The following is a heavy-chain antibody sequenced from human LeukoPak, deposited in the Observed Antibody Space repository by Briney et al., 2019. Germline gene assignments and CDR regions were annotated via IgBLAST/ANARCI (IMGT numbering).Heavy chain of an antibody. J-gene: IGHJ5*02. CDR3: AKVGGSTRLPRGWFDP. CDR1: GFTFSSYA. CDR2: ISSSGGST. Sequence: PGGSLRLSCAASGFTFSSYAMTWVRQAPGKGLEWVSAISSSGGSTYYADSVKGRFTISRDNSKNTLYLQMNSLRAEDTAVYYCAKVGGSTRLPRGWFDPWGQGTLVTVSS. V-gene: IGHV3-23*01. D-gene: IGHD3-16*01.